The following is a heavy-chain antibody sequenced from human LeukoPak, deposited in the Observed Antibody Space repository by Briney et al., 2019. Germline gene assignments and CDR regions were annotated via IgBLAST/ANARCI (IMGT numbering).Heavy chain of an antibody. J-gene: IGHJ4*02. CDR3: ALRGYTNGYREY. D-gene: IGHD5-18*01. CDR1: GFTFSDYY. V-gene: IGHV3-69-1*02. CDR2: ISSSGTL. Sequence: NSGGSLRLSCAASGFTFSDYYMSWIRQAPGKGLEWVSYISSSGTLYYADSVKGRFTISRDNAKHSLFLQMNSLRAEDTAVYFCALRGYTNGYREYWGQGIPVTVSS.